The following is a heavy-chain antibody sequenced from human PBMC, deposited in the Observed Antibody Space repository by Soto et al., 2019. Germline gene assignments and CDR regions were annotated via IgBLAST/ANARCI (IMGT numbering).Heavy chain of an antibody. CDR3: ARGVGTGYFQH. CDR2: INHSGST. CDR1: GVSFSGYY. J-gene: IGHJ1*01. Sequence: SETLSLTCAVYGVSFSGYYWSWIRQPPGKGLEWIGEINHSGSTNYNPSLKSRVTISVDTSKNQFSLKLSSVTAADTAVYYCARGVGTGYFQHWGQGTLVTVSS. V-gene: IGHV4-34*01.